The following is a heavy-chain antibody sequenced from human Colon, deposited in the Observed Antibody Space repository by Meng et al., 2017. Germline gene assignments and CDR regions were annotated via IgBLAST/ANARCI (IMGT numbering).Heavy chain of an antibody. CDR1: GASIDRGDFY. J-gene: IGHJ4*02. D-gene: IGHD5-24*01. V-gene: IGHV4-30-4*01. Sequence: QVHMQESGAGLGKPSQAQSAPCTVSGASIDRGDFYWGWIRQSPGKGLEWIGYIFHSGDTYYNPSLKSRITISLDMSQNPFSLKVNSVTAADTATYLCATKGRRDGANLDNWGQGILVTVSS. CDR2: IFHSGDT. CDR3: ATKGRRDGANLDN.